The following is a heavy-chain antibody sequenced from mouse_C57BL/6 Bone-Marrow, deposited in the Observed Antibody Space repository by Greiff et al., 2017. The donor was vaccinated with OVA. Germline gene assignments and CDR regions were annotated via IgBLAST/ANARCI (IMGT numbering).Heavy chain of an antibody. D-gene: IGHD2-5*01. J-gene: IGHJ3*01. CDR2: INPNNGGT. V-gene: IGHV1-18*01. CDR3: ARGLNSNWFAY. CDR1: GYTFTDYN. Sequence: EVQLQQSGPELVKPGASVKIPCKASGYTFTDYNMDWVKQSPGKSLEWIGDINPNNGGTIYNQKFKGKATLTVDKSSSTAYMELRSLTSEDTAVYYCARGLNSNWFAYWGQGTLVTVSA.